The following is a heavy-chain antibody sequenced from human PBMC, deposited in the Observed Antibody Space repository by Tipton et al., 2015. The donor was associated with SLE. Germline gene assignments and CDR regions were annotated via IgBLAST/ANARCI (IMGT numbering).Heavy chain of an antibody. CDR2: IYYSGGT. V-gene: IGHV4-59*01. CDR1: GGSISSYY. Sequence: GLVKPSETLSLTCTVSGGSISSYYWSWIRQPPGKGLEWIGYIYYSGGTNYNPSLKSPVTISGDTSKNQFSLKLSSVTAADTAVYYCARWAGPTVNFDYWGQGTLVTVSS. J-gene: IGHJ4*02. D-gene: IGHD4-11*01. CDR3: ARWAGPTVNFDY.